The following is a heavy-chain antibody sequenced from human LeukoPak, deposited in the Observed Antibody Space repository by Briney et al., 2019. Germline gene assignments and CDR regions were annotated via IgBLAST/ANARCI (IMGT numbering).Heavy chain of an antibody. CDR3: ARGLVEMATRYFDL. CDR2: ISNYNGYT. CDR1: GYPFTNYG. Sequence: ASVKVSCKASGYPFTNYGISWVRQVPGQGLEWMGWISNYNGYTKYADKFQGRVTMTTDTSTTTAHMELRSLRSGDTAVYYCARGLVEMATRYFDLWGRGTLVTVSS. J-gene: IGHJ2*01. V-gene: IGHV1-18*01. D-gene: IGHD5-24*01.